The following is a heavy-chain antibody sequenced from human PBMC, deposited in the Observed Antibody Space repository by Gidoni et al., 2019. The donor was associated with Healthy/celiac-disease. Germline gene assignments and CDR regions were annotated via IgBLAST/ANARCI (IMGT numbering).Heavy chain of an antibody. D-gene: IGHD1-1*01. J-gene: IGHJ4*02. CDR2: IWYDGSNK. CDR3: ARDDPLDRNFDY. Sequence: QVQLVESGGGVVQPGRSLRLSCAASGFTFSSYGMHWVRQAPGKGLEWVAFIWYDGSNKYYADSVKGRFTISRDNSKNTLYLQMNSLRAEDTAVYYCARDDPLDRNFDYWGQGTLVTVSS. V-gene: IGHV3-33*01. CDR1: GFTFSSYG.